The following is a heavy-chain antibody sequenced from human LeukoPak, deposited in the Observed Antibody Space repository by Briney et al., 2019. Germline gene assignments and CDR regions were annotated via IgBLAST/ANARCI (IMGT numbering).Heavy chain of an antibody. CDR3: ARDPSWLVGA. Sequence: GGSLRLSCAASGFTVGSNYMSWVRQAPGKGLEWVSVIYSGGSTYYADSVKGRFTISRDNSKNTLYLQMNSLRAEDTAVYYCARDPSWLVGAWGQGTLVTVSS. CDR2: IYSGGST. D-gene: IGHD3-16*01. J-gene: IGHJ5*02. CDR1: GFTVGSNY. V-gene: IGHV3-66*01.